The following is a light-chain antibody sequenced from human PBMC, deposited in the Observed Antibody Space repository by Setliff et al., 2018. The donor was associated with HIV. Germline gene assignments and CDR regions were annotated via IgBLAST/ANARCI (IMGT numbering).Light chain of an antibody. V-gene: IGLV3-21*03. CDR1: NIGSES. CDR2: DDN. J-gene: IGLJ1*01. CDR3: QVWDSSSDHHV. Sequence: SYELTQPPSVSVAPGKTARITCGGNNIGSESVHWYQQKPGQAPVLVVYDDNDRPSGIPERFSGSNSGNTAILTISRVEAGDEADYYCQVWDSSSDHHVFGTGTKVTVL.